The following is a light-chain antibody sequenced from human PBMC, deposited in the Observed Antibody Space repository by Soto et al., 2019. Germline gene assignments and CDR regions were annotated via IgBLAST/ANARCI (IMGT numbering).Light chain of an antibody. CDR3: QRYGSSPLIT. V-gene: IGKV3-20*01. CDR1: QSVTSNY. J-gene: IGKJ5*01. CDR2: GAS. Sequence: EIVLTQSPGTLSLSPGERATLSCRASQSVTSNYLAWYQQKPGQAPRLLVYGASSRATGISDRFSGSGSGTDFTLTISRLEPEDFAVYFCQRYGSSPLITFGQGTRLEIK.